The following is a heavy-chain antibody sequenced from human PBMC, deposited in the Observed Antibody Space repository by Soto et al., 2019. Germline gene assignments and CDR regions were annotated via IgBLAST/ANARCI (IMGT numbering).Heavy chain of an antibody. CDR1: GGSISSGCYY. J-gene: IGHJ4*02. Sequence: SETLSLTCTVSGGSISSGCYYLRWIRQHPGKGLEWIGYIYNSGSTNYNPSLKSRVTISVDTSKNQFSLKLSSVTAADTAVYYCAYGDSRGPFDSWGQGTLVTVSS. V-gene: IGHV4-61*01. CDR3: AYGDSRGPFDS. D-gene: IGHD4-17*01. CDR2: IYNSGST.